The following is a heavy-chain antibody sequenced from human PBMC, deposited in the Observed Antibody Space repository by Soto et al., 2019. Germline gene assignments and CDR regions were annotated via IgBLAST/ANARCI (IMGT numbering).Heavy chain of an antibody. CDR1: GGGMSSSD. CDR2: IYYSGST. CDR3: ARRTVTTIYYYVMAF. V-gene: IGHV4-59*01. J-gene: IGHJ6*02. Sequence: ACASCGGGMSSSDCAWFRKHPGKGLEWIGYIYYSGSTYYNPSLKSRVTISVDTSKNQLSLRLNSVTAADTAVYYCARRTVTTIYYYVMAFLGQGTTVTVSS. D-gene: IGHD4-17*01.